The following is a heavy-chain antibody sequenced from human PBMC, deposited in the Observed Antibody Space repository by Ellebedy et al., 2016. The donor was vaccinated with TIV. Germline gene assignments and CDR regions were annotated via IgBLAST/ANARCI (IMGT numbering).Heavy chain of an antibody. D-gene: IGHD3-22*01. V-gene: IGHV3-73*01. CDR1: GFTFSGSA. J-gene: IGHJ3*02. CDR3: ARDQIDYYDRYAFDI. CDR2: IRSKANSYAT. Sequence: GESLKISXAASGFTFSGSAMHWVRQASGKGLEWVGRIRSKANSYATAYAASVKGRFTISRDDSKNTLYLQMSSLRAEDTAVYCCARDQIDYYDRYAFDIWGQGTMVTVSS.